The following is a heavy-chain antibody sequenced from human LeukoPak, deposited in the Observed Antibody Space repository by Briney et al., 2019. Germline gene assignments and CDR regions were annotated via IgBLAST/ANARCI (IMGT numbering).Heavy chain of an antibody. CDR2: ISSNGGST. D-gene: IGHD1-26*01. CDR3: VIGGGYQSPDFDY. CDR1: GFTFSSYT. V-gene: IGHV3-64D*06. J-gene: IGHJ4*02. Sequence: GGSLRLSCSASGFTFSSYTMHWVRQAPGKGLEYVSAISSNGGSTYYADSVKGRFTISRDNSKNTLYLQMSSLRAEDTAVYYCVIGGGYQSPDFDYWGQGTLVTVSS.